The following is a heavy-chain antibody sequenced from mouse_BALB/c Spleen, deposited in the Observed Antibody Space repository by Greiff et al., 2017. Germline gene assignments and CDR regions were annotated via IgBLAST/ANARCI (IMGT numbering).Heavy chain of an antibody. Sequence: EVKLEESGGGLVRPGGSLKLSCAASGFTFSSYAMPWVRQSPEKRLEWVAEISSGGSYTYYPDTVTGRFTISGDKAENTLYLELSRLRSEDTAMYYGANDCGRAYFDYWGQGTTLTVSS. V-gene: IGHV5-9-4*01. CDR3: ANDCGRAYFDY. CDR1: GFTFSSYA. J-gene: IGHJ2*01. CDR2: ISSGGSYT. D-gene: IGHD1-1*02.